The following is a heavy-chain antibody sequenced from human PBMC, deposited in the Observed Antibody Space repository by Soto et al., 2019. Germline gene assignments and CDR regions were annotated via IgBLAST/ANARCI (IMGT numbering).Heavy chain of an antibody. CDR3: ARGYPYSATPRNDAFDI. D-gene: IGHD5-18*01. J-gene: IGHJ3*02. CDR2: IGSDGGNT. CDR1: GFTFSSYA. V-gene: IGHV3-64*01. Sequence: EVQLVESGGGLVQPGGSLRLSCAASGFTFSSYAMNWVRQAPGKGLEYVSAIGSDGGNTYYANSVKDRFTISRDNSKNTLYLQRGSLRTEDMAVYYCARGYPYSATPRNDAFDIWGQGTMVTVSS.